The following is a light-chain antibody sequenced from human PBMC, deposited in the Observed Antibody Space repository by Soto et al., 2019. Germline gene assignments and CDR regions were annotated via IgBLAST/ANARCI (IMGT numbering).Light chain of an antibody. CDR3: QQYNSYST. J-gene: IGKJ2*01. Sequence: TQSPSTLSASVGDRVTITCRASQSISSWLDWYQQKPGKAPKLLIYKASSLESGVPSRFSGSGSGTEFTLTISSLQPDDFATYYCQQYNSYSTFGQGTKVDIK. CDR2: KAS. V-gene: IGKV1-5*03. CDR1: QSISSW.